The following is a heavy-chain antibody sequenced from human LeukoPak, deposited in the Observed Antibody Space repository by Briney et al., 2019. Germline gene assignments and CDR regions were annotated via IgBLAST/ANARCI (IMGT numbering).Heavy chain of an antibody. CDR1: GFDFSAYE. Sequence: PGGSLRLSCAASGFDFSAYEMNWVRQAPGKGLEWVSSINTVATYIYYADSVRGRFTISRDNAKNSVYLQMDSLRAEDTGVYYCARLRRNGDSGGFYYYYDYWGQGTLVTVSS. V-gene: IGHV3-48*03. D-gene: IGHD3-22*01. CDR2: INTVATYI. J-gene: IGHJ4*02. CDR3: ARLRRNGDSGGFYYYYDY.